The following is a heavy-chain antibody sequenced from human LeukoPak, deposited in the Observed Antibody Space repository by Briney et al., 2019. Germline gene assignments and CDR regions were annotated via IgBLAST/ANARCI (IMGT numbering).Heavy chain of an antibody. Sequence: PGGSLRLSCAASGFTFSSHAIAWVRQAPGKGLEWVSSIGGRSTSTYADSVKGRFTISRDNSKNTVYLQMNNLRADDTAVYYCARDPGVVAFHYLDYWGQGTLVTVSA. CDR1: GFTFSSHA. J-gene: IGHJ4*02. CDR3: ARDPGVVAFHYLDY. V-gene: IGHV3-23*01. D-gene: IGHD3-3*01. CDR2: IGGRSTST.